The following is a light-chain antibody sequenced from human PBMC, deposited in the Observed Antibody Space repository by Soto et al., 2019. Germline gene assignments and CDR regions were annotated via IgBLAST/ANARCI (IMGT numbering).Light chain of an antibody. CDR2: QDK. Sequence: SSELTQPPSVSVSPGQTASITCSGDKLGHKYACWYQQKPGQSPVLVIYQDKKRPSGIPERFSGSNSGNTATLTISGTQAMDEADYYCQTWDSSTASVVFGGGTQLTVL. CDR1: KLGHKY. V-gene: IGLV3-1*01. J-gene: IGLJ2*01. CDR3: QTWDSSTASVV.